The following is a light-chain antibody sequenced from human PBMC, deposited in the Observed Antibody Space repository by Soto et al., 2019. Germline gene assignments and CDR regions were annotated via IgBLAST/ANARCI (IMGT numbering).Light chain of an antibody. V-gene: IGKV1-5*03. CDR1: QTISSW. CDR2: KAS. Sequence: DIQMPQSHSTLSGSVGARVTITGRASQTISSWLAWYQQNPGKATKLLIYKASTLKSGVPSRFSGSGSGTEFTLTISSLQPDDFATYYCQHYNSYSEAVGQGTKVDI. CDR3: QHYNSYSEA. J-gene: IGKJ1*01.